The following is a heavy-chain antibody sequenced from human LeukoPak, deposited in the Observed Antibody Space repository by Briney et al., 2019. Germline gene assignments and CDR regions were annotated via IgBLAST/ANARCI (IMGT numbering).Heavy chain of an antibody. CDR2: IYPGDSDT. V-gene: IGHV5-51*01. Sequence: AGESLKISCKGSGYSFTSYWIGWVRQMPGKGLEWMGIIYPGDSDTRYSPSFQGQVTISADKSISTAYLQWSSLKASDTAMYYCARQGPYSSGWYDAFDIWGQGTMVTVSS. CDR1: GYSFTSYW. J-gene: IGHJ3*02. CDR3: ARQGPYSSGWYDAFDI. D-gene: IGHD6-19*01.